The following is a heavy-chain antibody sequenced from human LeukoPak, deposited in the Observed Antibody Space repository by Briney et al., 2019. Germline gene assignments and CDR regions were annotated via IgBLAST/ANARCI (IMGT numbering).Heavy chain of an antibody. CDR1: GFTLSSYS. CDR3: ASTPSDDFWSGYWSYYYYYMDV. V-gene: IGHV3-21*01. J-gene: IGHJ6*03. D-gene: IGHD3-3*01. Sequence: GGSLRLSCAASGFTLSSYSMNWVRQAPGKGLEWVSSISSSSSYIYYADSVKGRFTISRDNAKNSLHLQMNSLRAEDTAVYYCASTPSDDFWSGYWSYYYYYMDVWGKGTTVTVSS. CDR2: ISSSSSYI.